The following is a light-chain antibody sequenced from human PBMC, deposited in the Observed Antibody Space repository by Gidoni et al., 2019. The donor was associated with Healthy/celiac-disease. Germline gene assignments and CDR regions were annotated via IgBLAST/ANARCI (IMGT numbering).Light chain of an antibody. CDR3: QQSYSTLPYT. Sequence: DIQMIPSTSSLPAPVGDRVTITCRASQSISSYLNWYQQKPGIYPKLLIYAAASLQSGVPSRFSSSGSGTDYTLTISSLLPEDFATYYCQQSYSTLPYTFGQGTKLEIK. V-gene: IGKV1-39*01. J-gene: IGKJ2*01. CDR2: AAA. CDR1: QSISSY.